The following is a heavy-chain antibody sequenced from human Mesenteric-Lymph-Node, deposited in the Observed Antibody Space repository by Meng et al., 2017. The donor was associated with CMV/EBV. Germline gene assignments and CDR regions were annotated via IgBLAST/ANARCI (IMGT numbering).Heavy chain of an antibody. CDR3: ARAMEGWKTPYFDY. D-gene: IGHD1-1*01. V-gene: IGHV4-59*01. CDR1: GGSISSYY. CDR2: IYYSGST. Sequence: SETLSLTCTVSGGSISSYYWNWIRQPPGKGLEWLGYIYYSGSTNYNPSLKSRVSISVDTSKNQFSLKLSSVTAADTAVYYCARAMEGWKTPYFDYWGQGTLVTVSS. J-gene: IGHJ4*02.